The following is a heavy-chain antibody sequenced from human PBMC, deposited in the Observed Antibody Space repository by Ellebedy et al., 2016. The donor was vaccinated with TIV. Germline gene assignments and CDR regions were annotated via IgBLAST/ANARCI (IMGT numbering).Heavy chain of an antibody. Sequence: AASVKVSCKASGYNLTTFGITWVRQAPGQGLEWMGWISAYNGDTNYEQKFQSRVTRATDTSTSTAYMELRSLRSDDAAIYYCARAGAFYDFWSGPLNWFDPWGQGTLVTVAS. CDR1: GYNLTTFG. D-gene: IGHD3-3*01. CDR2: ISAYNGDT. CDR3: ARAGAFYDFWSGPLNWFDP. V-gene: IGHV1-18*01. J-gene: IGHJ5*02.